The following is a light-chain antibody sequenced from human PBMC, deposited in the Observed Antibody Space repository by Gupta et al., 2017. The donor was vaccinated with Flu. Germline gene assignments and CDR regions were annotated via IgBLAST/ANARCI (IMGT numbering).Light chain of an antibody. V-gene: IGLV1-44*01. CDR1: SSNIGSRP. CDR2: SNN. CDR3: AAWDDSLNVWV. J-gene: IGLJ3*02. Sequence: GGSSNIGSRPVNWYQQLPGTAPKLLIYSNNQRPSGVPDRFSGSKSGTSASLAISGLQSEDEADYYCAAWDDSLNVWVFGGGTKLTVL.